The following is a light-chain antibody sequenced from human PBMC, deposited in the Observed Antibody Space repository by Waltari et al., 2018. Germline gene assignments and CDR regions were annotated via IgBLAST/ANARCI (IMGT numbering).Light chain of an antibody. CDR3: QAWDINTGV. CDR2: QDS. CDR1: KLGNRY. V-gene: IGLV3-1*01. J-gene: IGLJ3*02. Sequence: SYELTQPPSVSVSPGQTARITCSGDKLGNRYACWYQQRPGQSPVLVIYQDSKRHSGIPERFSGSNSGNTATLTISGTQAMDEADYYCQAWDINTGVFGGGTKLTVL.